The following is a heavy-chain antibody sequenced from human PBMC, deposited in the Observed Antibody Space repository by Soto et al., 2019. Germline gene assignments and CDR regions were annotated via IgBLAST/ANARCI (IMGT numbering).Heavy chain of an antibody. CDR1: GGSISSSNYY. J-gene: IGHJ5*02. CDR3: AGLVWFGELFWWFDP. CDR2: IYYSGTT. D-gene: IGHD3-10*01. Sequence: SETLSLTCTVSGGSISSSNYYWGWIRQPPGKGLEWIGNIYYSGTTYYNPSLRSRVTISVDTSKNQFSLRLNSVTAADTAVYCCAGLVWFGELFWWFDPWRQGTLITVSS. V-gene: IGHV4-39*01.